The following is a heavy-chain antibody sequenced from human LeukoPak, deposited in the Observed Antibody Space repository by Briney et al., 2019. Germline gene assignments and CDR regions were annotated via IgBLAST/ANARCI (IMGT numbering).Heavy chain of an antibody. D-gene: IGHD1-26*01. CDR3: AAGISGSYSDFDY. V-gene: IGHV1-58*01. Sequence: ASVKVSFTASGFTFTSSAVQWVRQARGQRLEWTGWIVVGSGNTNYAQKFQERVTITRDMSTSTAYMELSSPRSEDTAVYYCAAGISGSYSDFDYWGQGTLVTVSS. CDR2: IVVGSGNT. CDR1: GFTFTSSA. J-gene: IGHJ4*02.